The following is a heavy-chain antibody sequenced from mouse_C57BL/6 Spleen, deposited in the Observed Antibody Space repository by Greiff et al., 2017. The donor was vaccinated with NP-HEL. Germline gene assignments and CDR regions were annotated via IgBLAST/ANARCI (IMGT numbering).Heavy chain of an antibody. CDR3: ARLYSNSFAY. D-gene: IGHD2-5*01. CDR2: ISSGGSYT. Sequence: EVKLVESGGDLVKPGGSLKLSCAASEFTFSSYGMSWVRQTPDKRLEWVATISSGGSYTYYPDSVKGRFTISRDNAKNTLYLQMSSLKSEDTAMYYCARLYSNSFAYWGQGTLVTVSA. J-gene: IGHJ3*01. V-gene: IGHV5-6*01. CDR1: EFTFSSYG.